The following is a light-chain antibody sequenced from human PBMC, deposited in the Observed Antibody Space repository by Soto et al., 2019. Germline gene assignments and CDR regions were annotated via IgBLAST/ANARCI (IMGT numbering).Light chain of an antibody. CDR1: QTISGY. Sequence: DIQMTQSPSSLSASVGDIVTITCRASQTISGYLNWYQQKPGKAPKLMIYAASSLQSGVPSRFSGSGSGTDFTLTISSLQPEDVATYYCQQSYSTPITLGQGTRLEIK. V-gene: IGKV1-39*01. J-gene: IGKJ5*01. CDR2: AAS. CDR3: QQSYSTPIT.